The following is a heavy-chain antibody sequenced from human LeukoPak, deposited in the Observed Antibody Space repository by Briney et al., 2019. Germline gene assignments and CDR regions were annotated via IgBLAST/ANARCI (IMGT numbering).Heavy chain of an antibody. D-gene: IGHD4-17*01. V-gene: IGHV1-69*06. J-gene: IGHJ6*04. CDR2: ITPIFNSA. CDR1: GGTFSSYA. CDR3: ARVERTQTTVTLGGYYIMDV. Sequence: ASVKVSCKASGGTFSSYAISWVRQAPGQGLEWMGGITPIFNSANYAQRFQGRVTITADKPTSTAYMELSSLTSEDTAVYYCARVERTQTTVTLGGYYIMDVWGKGTMVTVSS.